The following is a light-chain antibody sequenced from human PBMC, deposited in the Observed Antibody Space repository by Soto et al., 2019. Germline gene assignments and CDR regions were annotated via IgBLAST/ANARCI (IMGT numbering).Light chain of an antibody. CDR3: QAYDSSLSGVV. CDR2: GNS. CDR1: SSNIGASYD. V-gene: IGLV1-40*01. J-gene: IGLJ2*01. Sequence: QSVLTQPPAVSGAPGQRITLSCTGSSSNIGASYDVPWYQHLPGTAPKLLIYGNSNRPSGVPDRFSGSKSGTSASLAITGLQAEDEADYYCQAYDSSLSGVVFGGGTQLTVL.